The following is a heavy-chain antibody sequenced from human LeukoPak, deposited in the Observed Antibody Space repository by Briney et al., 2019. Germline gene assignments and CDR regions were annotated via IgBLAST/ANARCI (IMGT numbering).Heavy chain of an antibody. V-gene: IGHV3-66*01. CDR2: IYSGGST. CDR3: ARDPNGDYIGAFDM. CDR1: GFTVSSNY. Sequence: GGSLRLSCAASGFTVSSNYMSWVRQAPGKGLEWVSVIYSGGSTYYADSVKGRFIISRDNSKNTLYLQMNSLRAEDTAVYYCARDPNGDYIGAFDMWGPGTMVTVSS. J-gene: IGHJ3*02. D-gene: IGHD4-17*01.